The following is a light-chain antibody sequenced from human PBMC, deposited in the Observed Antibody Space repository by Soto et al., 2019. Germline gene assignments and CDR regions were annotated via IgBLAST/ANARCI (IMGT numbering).Light chain of an antibody. V-gene: IGLV2-14*01. CDR3: SSYTSSSTYV. CDR2: DVS. J-gene: IGLJ1*01. CDR1: SSDIGGYNY. Sequence: VLTHPASVSGSPGQSITISCTGTSSDIGGYNYVSWYQQHPGKAPKLMIYDVSNRPSGVSNRFSGSKSGNTASLTISGLQAEDEADYYCSSYTSSSTYVFGTGTKVTVL.